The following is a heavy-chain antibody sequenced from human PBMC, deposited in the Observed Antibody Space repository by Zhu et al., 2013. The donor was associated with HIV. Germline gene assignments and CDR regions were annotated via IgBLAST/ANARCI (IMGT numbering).Heavy chain of an antibody. CDR2: IIPIFGTA. J-gene: IGHJ3*02. CDR1: GGTFSSYA. D-gene: IGHD2-21*02. Sequence: QVQLMQSGGEVKRPGSSVKVSCKASGGTFSSYAISWVRQAPGQGLEWMGGIIPIFGTANYAQKFQGRVTITADKSTSTAYMELSSLRSEDTAVYYCARYCGGDCSDAFDIWGQGTMVTVSS. V-gene: IGHV1-69*06. CDR3: ARYCGGDCSDAFDI.